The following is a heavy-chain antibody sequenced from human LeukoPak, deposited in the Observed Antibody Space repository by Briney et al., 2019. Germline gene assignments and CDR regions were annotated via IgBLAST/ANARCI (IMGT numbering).Heavy chain of an antibody. J-gene: IGHJ1*01. D-gene: IGHD3-16*01. Sequence: ASVKVSCKASGYTFTGYNIHWVRQAPGQGLEWMGCINPNRGDTEYAQKFQDRVTMTRDTSITTAYMELSRLTSDDTAVYYCARGGSAEYFQNWGQGTLATVSS. CDR3: ARGGSAEYFQN. CDR1: GYTFTGYN. CDR2: INPNRGDT. V-gene: IGHV1-2*02.